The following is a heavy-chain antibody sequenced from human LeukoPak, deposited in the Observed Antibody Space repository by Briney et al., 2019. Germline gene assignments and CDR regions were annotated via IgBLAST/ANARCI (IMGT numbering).Heavy chain of an antibody. V-gene: IGHV3-15*01. D-gene: IGHD3-16*01. J-gene: IGHJ6*02. CDR1: GFTFSNAW. CDR2: IKSKFDGGTT. Sequence: GGSLRLSCAASGFTFSNAWMSWVRQAPGKGLEWVGRIKSKFDGGTTDYAAPVKGRFTFSRDDSKNTLYLQMNSLKTEDTAVYYCARDQIPWGGPPSGPDAVYYGMDVWGQGTTVTVSS. CDR3: ARDQIPWGGPPSGPDAVYYGMDV.